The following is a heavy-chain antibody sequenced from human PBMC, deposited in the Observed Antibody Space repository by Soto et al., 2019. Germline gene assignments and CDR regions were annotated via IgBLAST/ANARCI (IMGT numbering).Heavy chain of an antibody. J-gene: IGHJ6*02. CDR3: AGDLAVLRFLEWSYGMDV. D-gene: IGHD3-3*01. CDR1: GFTFSSYS. V-gene: IGHV3-33*01. Sequence: QVQLVESGGGVVQPGRSLRLSCAASGFTFSSYSMHWVRQAPGKGLEWVAVIWYDGSNKYYADSVKGRFTISRDNSKNTLYHQMNSRRAEATAVYYCAGDLAVLRFLEWSYGMDVWGQGTTVTVSS. CDR2: IWYDGSNK.